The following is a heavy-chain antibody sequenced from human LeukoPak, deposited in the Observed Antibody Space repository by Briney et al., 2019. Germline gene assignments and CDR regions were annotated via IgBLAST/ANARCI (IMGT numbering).Heavy chain of an antibody. V-gene: IGHV1-69*05. J-gene: IGHJ4*02. CDR3: ARSYYYYGSGNPLDY. CDR1: GGTFSSYA. Sequence: SVKVSCRASGGTFSSYAINWVRQAPGQGLEWMGGIIPIFGTANYAQKFQGRVTVTTDESTSTAYMELSSLRSEDTAVYYCARSYYYYGSGNPLDYWGQGTLVTVSS. CDR2: IIPIFGTA. D-gene: IGHD3-10*01.